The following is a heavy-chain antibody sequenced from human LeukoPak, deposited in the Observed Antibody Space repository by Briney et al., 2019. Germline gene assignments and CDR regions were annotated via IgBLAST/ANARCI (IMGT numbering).Heavy chain of an antibody. J-gene: IGHJ4*02. CDR1: GFTFSSYS. Sequence: PGGSLRLSCAASGFTFSSYSMNWVRQAPGKGLEWVSSISSSSSYIYYADSVKGRFTISRDNDKNSLYLQMTSVRAEDTAVYYCARSGGYSYGSVFDYWGQGTLVTVSS. CDR3: ARSGGYSYGSVFDY. CDR2: ISSSSSYI. D-gene: IGHD5-18*01. V-gene: IGHV3-21*01.